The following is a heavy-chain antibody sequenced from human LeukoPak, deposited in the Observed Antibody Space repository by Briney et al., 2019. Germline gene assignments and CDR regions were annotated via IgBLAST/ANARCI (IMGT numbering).Heavy chain of an antibody. CDR3: ARGTIHTRPIAVAASYGMDV. V-gene: IGHV3-53*05. CDR2: IYSGGST. J-gene: IGHJ6*02. Sequence: GGSLRLSCAASGFTVSSNYMNWVRQAPGKGLEWVSVIYSGGSTYYADSVKGRFTISRGNSKNTLYLQMNSLRAEDTAVYYCARGTIHTRPIAVAASYGMDVWGQGTTVTVSS. CDR1: GFTVSSNY. D-gene: IGHD6-19*01.